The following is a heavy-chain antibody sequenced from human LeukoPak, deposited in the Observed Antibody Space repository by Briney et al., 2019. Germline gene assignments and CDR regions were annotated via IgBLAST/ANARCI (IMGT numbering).Heavy chain of an antibody. D-gene: IGHD3-10*01. V-gene: IGHV1-18*01. CDR1: GYTFTSYG. CDR3: ARVYGSGSYHGPFDY. CDR2: ISAYNGNT. Sequence: ASVKVSCKASGYTFTSYGISWVRQAPGQGLEWMGWISAYNGNTNYAQKLQGRVTMTTDTSTSTAYMELRSLRSDDTAVYYCARVYGSGSYHGPFDYWGQGTLVTVSS. J-gene: IGHJ4*02.